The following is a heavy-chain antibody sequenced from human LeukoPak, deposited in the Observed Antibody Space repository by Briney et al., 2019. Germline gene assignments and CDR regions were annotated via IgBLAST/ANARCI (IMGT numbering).Heavy chain of an antibody. D-gene: IGHD4-23*01. CDR3: AKGPYGGPDY. J-gene: IGHJ4*02. CDR1: GFTFSTSG. V-gene: IGHV3-30*18. CDR2: ISYDGSNK. Sequence: GRSLRLSCAASGFTFSTSGMHWVRQAPGKGLEWVAVISYDGSNKYYADSVKGRFTISRDNSKNTLYLQMNSLSAEDTAVYYCAKGPYGGPDYWGQGTLVTLSS.